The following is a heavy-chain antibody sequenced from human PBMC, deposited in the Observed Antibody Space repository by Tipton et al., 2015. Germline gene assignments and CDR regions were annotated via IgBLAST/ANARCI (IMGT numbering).Heavy chain of an antibody. J-gene: IGHJ3*02. V-gene: IGHV4-61*05. CDR2: ISYRGGT. Sequence: LRLSCTVSGGPVSTSNYYWGWIRQSPGKGLEWIGYISYRGGTHYNPSLKCRVTISLDTSKNQFSLQLNSVTPEDTAVYYCTRGRDGAYDIWGQGTMVTVPS. CDR3: TRGRDGAYDI. CDR1: GGPVSTSNYY.